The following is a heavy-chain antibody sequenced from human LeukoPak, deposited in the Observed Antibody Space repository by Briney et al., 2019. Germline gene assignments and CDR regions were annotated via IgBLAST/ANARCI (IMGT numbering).Heavy chain of an antibody. J-gene: IGHJ4*02. D-gene: IGHD5-24*01. Sequence: PSETLSLTCTVSGGSITSDHWNWIRQPPGKGLEWIGCIYYSGSTNYNPSLKSRVTISVDTSKNQFSLKLSSVTAADTAVYYCARDSSGRDGYNFVLDYWGQGTLVTVSS. CDR3: ARDSSGRDGYNFVLDY. V-gene: IGHV4-59*01. CDR1: GGSITSDH. CDR2: IYYSGST.